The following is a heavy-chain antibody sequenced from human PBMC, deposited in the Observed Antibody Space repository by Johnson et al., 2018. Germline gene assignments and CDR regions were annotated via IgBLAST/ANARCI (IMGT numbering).Heavy chain of an antibody. J-gene: IGHJ5*02. Sequence: QVQLQESGGGLVQPGGSLRLSCAASGFTFSDYYMSWIRQAPGKGLEWVSDISSSGSTVYNADSVKGRFTISRENAKNSLYLQMNSLRAEDTALYHCARDGLYFEIDPWGQGTLVTVSS. CDR2: ISSSGSTV. D-gene: IGHD3-9*01. CDR1: GFTFSDYY. CDR3: ARDGLYFEIDP. V-gene: IGHV3-11*01.